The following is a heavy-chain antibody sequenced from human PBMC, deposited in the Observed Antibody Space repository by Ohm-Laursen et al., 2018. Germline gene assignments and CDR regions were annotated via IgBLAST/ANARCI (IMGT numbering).Heavy chain of an antibody. J-gene: IGHJ3*02. CDR1: GYTFTSYD. CDR3: ARPLVATRRAFDI. Sequence: SVKVSCKVSGYTFTSYDINWVRQATGQGLEWMGWMNPNSGNTGYAQKFQGRVTMTRNTSISTAYMELSSLRSEDTAVYYCARPLVATRRAFDIWGQGTMVTVSS. D-gene: IGHD5-12*01. V-gene: IGHV1-8*01. CDR2: MNPNSGNT.